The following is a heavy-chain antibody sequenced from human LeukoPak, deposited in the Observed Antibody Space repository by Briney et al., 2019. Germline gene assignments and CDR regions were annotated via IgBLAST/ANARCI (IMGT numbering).Heavy chain of an antibody. CDR1: GFTFSSYE. CDR2: ISSSGSTI. V-gene: IGHV3-48*03. J-gene: IGHJ6*03. Sequence: GGSLRLSCAASGFTFSSYEMNWVRQAPGKGLEWVSYISSSGSTIYYADSVKGRFTISRDNAKNSLYLQMNSLRAEDTAVYYXXXXXXXXXXXXXIRKYSYYYYYMDVWGKGNTVTVSS. CDR3: XXXXXXXXXXXXIRKYSYYYYYMDV. D-gene: IGHD1-14*01.